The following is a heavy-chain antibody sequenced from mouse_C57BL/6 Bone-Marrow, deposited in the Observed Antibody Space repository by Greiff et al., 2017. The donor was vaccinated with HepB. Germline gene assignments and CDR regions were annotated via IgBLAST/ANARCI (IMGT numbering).Heavy chain of an antibody. CDR3: TTLGAYAMDY. J-gene: IGHJ4*01. V-gene: IGHV14-4*01. CDR1: GFNIKDDY. Sequence: EVQLQQSGAELVRPGASVKLSCTASGFNIKDDYMHWVKQRPEQGLEWIGWIDPENGDTEYASKFQGKATITADTSSNTAYLQLSSLPSEDTAVYYCTTLGAYAMDYWGQGTSVTVSS. CDR2: IDPENGDT.